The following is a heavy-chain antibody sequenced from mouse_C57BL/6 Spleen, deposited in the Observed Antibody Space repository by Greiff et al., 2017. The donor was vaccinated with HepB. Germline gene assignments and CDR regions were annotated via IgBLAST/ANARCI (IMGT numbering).Heavy chain of an antibody. CDR1: GYTFTDYY. V-gene: IGHV1-19*01. Sequence: VQLQQSGPVLVKPGASVKMSCKASGYTFTDYYMNWVKQSHGKSLEWIGVINPYNGGTSYNQKFKGKATLTVDKSSSTAYMELNSLTSEDSAVYYCARRRRDAMDYWGQGTSVTVSS. CDR2: INPYNGGT. CDR3: ARRRRDAMDY. J-gene: IGHJ4*01.